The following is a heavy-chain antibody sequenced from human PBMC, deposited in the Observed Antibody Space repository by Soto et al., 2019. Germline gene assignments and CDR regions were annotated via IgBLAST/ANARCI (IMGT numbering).Heavy chain of an antibody. J-gene: IGHJ4*02. Sequence: PSETLSLTCTVSGGSISSGNYYWSWIRQPPGKGLEWIGYIYYSGSTDYSPSLKSRVTMSIDTSQNQVSLKLTSVTTADSAVYYCAATPRYWGKGTLVTVSS. V-gene: IGHV4-61*01. CDR2: IYYSGST. CDR1: GGSISSGNYY. CDR3: AATPRY.